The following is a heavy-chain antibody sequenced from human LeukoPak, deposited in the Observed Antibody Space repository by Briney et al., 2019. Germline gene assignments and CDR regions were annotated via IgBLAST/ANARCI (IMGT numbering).Heavy chain of an antibody. CDR3: ARGVVAATHFDY. V-gene: IGHV1-2*02. J-gene: IGHJ4*02. Sequence: ASVKVSCKASGYTFTGYYMHWVRQAPGQGLEWMGWINPNSGGTNYARKFQGRVTMTRDTSISTAYMELSRLRSDDTAVYYCARGVVAATHFDYWGQGTLVTVSS. CDR1: GYTFTGYY. D-gene: IGHD2-15*01. CDR2: INPNSGGT.